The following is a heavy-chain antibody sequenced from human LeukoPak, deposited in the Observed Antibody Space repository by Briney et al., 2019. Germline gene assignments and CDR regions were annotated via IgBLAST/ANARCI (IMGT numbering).Heavy chain of an antibody. CDR2: INPNSGGT. D-gene: IGHD4-17*01. CDR1: GYTFTGYY. V-gene: IGHV1-2*02. CDR3: ARLVTTVTNFDY. J-gene: IGHJ4*02. Sequence: ASVKVSCKASGYTFTGYYMHWVRQAPGQGLEWMGWINPNSGGTNYAQKFQGRVTMTRDTSISTAYMELSRLRSDDTAVYYCARLVTTVTNFDYWGQGTLVTVSS.